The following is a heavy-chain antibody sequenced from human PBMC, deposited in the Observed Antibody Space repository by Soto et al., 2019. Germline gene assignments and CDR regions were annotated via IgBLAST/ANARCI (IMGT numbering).Heavy chain of an antibody. CDR3: AADPMVGGVIPWFDP. Sequence: GASVKVSCKASGFTFTSSAVQWVRQARGQRLEWIGWIVVGSGNTNYAQKFQERVTITRDMSPSTAYMELSSLRPKDTAGYDCAADPMVGGVIPWFDPWGQGTLVTVSS. CDR1: GFTFTSSA. CDR2: IVVGSGNT. D-gene: IGHD3-10*01. J-gene: IGHJ5*02. V-gene: IGHV1-58*01.